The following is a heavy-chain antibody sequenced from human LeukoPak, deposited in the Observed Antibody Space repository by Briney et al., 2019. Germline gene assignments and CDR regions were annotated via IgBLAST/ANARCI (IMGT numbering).Heavy chain of an antibody. CDR1: GFIISSYA. J-gene: IGHJ4*02. V-gene: IGHV3-23*01. Sequence: PGGSLRFSCAASGFIISSYAMSWVRQAPGKGLGWVSAFSGNGGSTYYASSVKGRFTISRDNTKNTLYLQMNSVRAEDTDVYYCAKGTDIVVVPAAIWGQGTLVTVSS. CDR3: AKGTDIVVVPAAI. CDR2: FSGNGGST. D-gene: IGHD2-2*01.